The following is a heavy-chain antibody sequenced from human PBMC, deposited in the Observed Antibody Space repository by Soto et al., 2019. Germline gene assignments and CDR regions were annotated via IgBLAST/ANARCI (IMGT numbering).Heavy chain of an antibody. Sequence: SETLSLTCTVSGGSMSSYYWSWIRQSPGKGLEWIGYIYYSGSTNYNPSLKSRVAISLDTSKNQFSLMLSSVTAADTAVYYCARGEWLATIKPYFAYWGQGTLVTVSS. CDR3: ARGEWLATIKPYFAY. CDR1: GGSMSSYY. D-gene: IGHD5-12*01. J-gene: IGHJ4*02. CDR2: IYYSGST. V-gene: IGHV4-59*01.